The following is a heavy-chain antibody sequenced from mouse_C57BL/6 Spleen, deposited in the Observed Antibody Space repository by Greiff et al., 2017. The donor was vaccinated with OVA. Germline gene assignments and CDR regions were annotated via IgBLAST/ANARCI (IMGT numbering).Heavy chain of an antibody. CDR3: ARWGKLGRLFAY. D-gene: IGHD4-1*01. J-gene: IGHJ3*01. CDR2: IYPGSGST. V-gene: IGHV1-55*01. CDR1: GYTFTSYW. Sequence: QVQLKQPGAELVKPGASVKMSCKASGYTFTSYWITWVKQRPGQGLEWIGDIYPGSGSTNYNEKFKSKATLTVDTSSSTAYMQLSSLTSEDSAVYYCARWGKLGRLFAYWGQGTLVTVSA.